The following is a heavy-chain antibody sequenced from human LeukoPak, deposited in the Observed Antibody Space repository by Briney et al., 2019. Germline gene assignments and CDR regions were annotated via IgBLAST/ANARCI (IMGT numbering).Heavy chain of an antibody. Sequence: PSETLSLTCTVSGGSVSSGSYYWSWIRQPPGKGLEWIGYIYYSGSTNYNPSLKSRVTISVDTSKNQFSLKLSSVTAADTAVYYCARHGYSYGVWGQGTTVTVSS. D-gene: IGHD5-18*01. CDR1: GGSVSSGSYY. CDR2: IYYSGST. V-gene: IGHV4-61*01. CDR3: ARHGYSYGV. J-gene: IGHJ6*02.